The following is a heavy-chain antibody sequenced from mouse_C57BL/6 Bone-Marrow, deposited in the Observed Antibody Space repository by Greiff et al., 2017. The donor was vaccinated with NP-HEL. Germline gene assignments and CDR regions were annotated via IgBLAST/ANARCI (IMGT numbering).Heavy chain of an antibody. CDR2: LDPEHGDT. Sequence: VQLKQSGAELVRPGASVKLSCTASGFNIKDDYMHWVKQRPEQGLEWIGWLDPEHGDTEYASKFQGKATITADTSSNTAYLQLSSLTSEDTAVYYCTTPFYAMDYWGQGTSVTVSS. CDR3: TTPFYAMDY. J-gene: IGHJ4*01. CDR1: GFNIKDDY. V-gene: IGHV14-4*01.